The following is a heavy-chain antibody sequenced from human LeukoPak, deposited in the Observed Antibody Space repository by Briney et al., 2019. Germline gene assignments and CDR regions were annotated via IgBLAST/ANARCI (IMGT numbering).Heavy chain of an antibody. D-gene: IGHD4-17*01. CDR2: IYYSGST. J-gene: IGHJ6*03. V-gene: IGHV4-61*01. CDR1: GGSISSGSYY. CDR3: ARGRMVTTFFYYYYMDV. Sequence: PSETLSLTCTVSGGSISSGSYYWSWIRQPPGKGLEWIGYIYYSGSTNYNPSLKSRVTISVDTSKNQFSLKLSSVTAADTAVYYCARGRMVTTFFYYYYMDVWGKGTTVTVSS.